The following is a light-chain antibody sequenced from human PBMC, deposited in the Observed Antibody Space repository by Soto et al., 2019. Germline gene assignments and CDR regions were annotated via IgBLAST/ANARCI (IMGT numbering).Light chain of an antibody. CDR2: DAS. Sequence: EIVLTQSPATLSLSLGERATLSCRASQSVSSYLAWYQQKPGQAPRLLIYDASTLATGIPARFSGSGSGTDFTLTISSLQPEDFAVYYCQQRSNWPGTFGQGTKVEIK. J-gene: IGKJ1*01. CDR1: QSVSSY. CDR3: QQRSNWPGT. V-gene: IGKV3-11*01.